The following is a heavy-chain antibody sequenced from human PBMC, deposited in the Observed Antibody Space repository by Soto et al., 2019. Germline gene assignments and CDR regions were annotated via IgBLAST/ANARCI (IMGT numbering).Heavy chain of an antibody. CDR1: GFTFSSYS. D-gene: IGHD6-6*01. V-gene: IGHV3-21*01. CDR2: ISSSSSYI. J-gene: IGHJ6*01. CDR3: ARGSSSSSPGYYYYGLDV. Sequence: GGSLRLSCAASGFTFSSYSMNWVRQAPGKGLEWVSSISSSSSYIYYADSVKGRFTISRDNAKNSLYLQMNSLRAEDTAVYYCARGSSSSSPGYYYYGLDVWGQGTSVTVST.